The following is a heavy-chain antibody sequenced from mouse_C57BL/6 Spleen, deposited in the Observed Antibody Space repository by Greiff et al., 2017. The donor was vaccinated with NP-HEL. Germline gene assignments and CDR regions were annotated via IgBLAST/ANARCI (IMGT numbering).Heavy chain of an antibody. Sequence: QVQLKESGAELARPGASVKLSCKASGYTFTSYGISWVKQSTGQGLEWIGEIYPRSGNTYYNEKFKGKATLTADKSSSTAYMELRSLTSEDSAVYFCARERDYGRDYWGQGTTLTVSS. V-gene: IGHV1-81*01. J-gene: IGHJ2*01. D-gene: IGHD1-1*01. CDR2: IYPRSGNT. CDR3: ARERDYGRDY. CDR1: GYTFTSYG.